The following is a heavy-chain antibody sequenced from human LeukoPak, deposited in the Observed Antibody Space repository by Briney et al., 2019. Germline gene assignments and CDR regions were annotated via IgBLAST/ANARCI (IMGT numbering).Heavy chain of an antibody. V-gene: IGHV6-1*01. CDR3: ARDPNVRGSYFPYYGMDV. CDR1: GDSVSSNSAA. Sequence: SQTLSLTCAISGDSVSSNSAAWNWIRQSPSRGLEWLGRTYYRSKWYNDYAVSVKSRITINPDTSKNQFSLQLNSVTPEDTAVYYYARDPNVRGSYFPYYGMDVWGQGTTVTVSS. CDR2: TYYRSKWYN. D-gene: IGHD1-26*01. J-gene: IGHJ6*02.